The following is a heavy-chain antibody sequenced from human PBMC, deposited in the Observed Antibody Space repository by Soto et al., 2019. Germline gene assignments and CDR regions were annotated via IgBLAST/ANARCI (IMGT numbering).Heavy chain of an antibody. CDR3: ARVVGVITMVRGVIIPTSDAFDI. Sequence: NPSETLSLTCTVSGGSISSYYWSWIRQPPGKGLEWIGYIYYSGSTNYNPSLKSRVTISVDTSKNQFSLKLSSVTAADTAVYFCARVVGVITMVRGVIIPTSDAFDIWGQGTMVTVSS. CDR1: GGSISSYY. CDR2: IYYSGST. V-gene: IGHV4-59*01. J-gene: IGHJ3*02. D-gene: IGHD3-10*01.